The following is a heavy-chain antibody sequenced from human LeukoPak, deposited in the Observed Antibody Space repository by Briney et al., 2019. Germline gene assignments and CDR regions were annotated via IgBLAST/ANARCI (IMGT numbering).Heavy chain of an antibody. V-gene: IGHV3-21*01. D-gene: IGHD6-6*01. J-gene: IGHJ4*02. CDR3: ARQYSSSWDFDY. Sequence: PGGSLRPSCAASGFTFSSYSMNWVRQAPGKGLEWVSSISSSSSYIYYADSVKGRFTISRDNAKNSLYLQMNSLRAEDTAVYYCARQYSSSWDFDYWGQGTLVTVSS. CDR1: GFTFSSYS. CDR2: ISSSSSYI.